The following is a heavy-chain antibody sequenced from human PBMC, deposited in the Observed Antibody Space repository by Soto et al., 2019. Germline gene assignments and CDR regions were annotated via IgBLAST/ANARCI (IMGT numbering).Heavy chain of an antibody. J-gene: IGHJ4*02. Sequence: PGGSLRLSCAASGFTFSNYAMSWVRQAPGKGLEWVSAISGSGGSTYYADSVKGRLTISRDTSKNTLYLQMNSLRAEDTAVYYCAKANIAARPWMFDYWGQGTLVTVSS. CDR1: GFTFSNYA. V-gene: IGHV3-23*01. D-gene: IGHD6-6*01. CDR3: AKANIAARPWMFDY. CDR2: ISGSGGST.